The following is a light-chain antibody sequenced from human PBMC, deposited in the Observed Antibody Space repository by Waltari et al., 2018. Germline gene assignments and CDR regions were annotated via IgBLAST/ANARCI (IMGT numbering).Light chain of an antibody. CDR2: ENS. V-gene: IGLV1-51*02. J-gene: IGLJ7*01. Sequence: QSVLTQPPSVSAAPGQRVTISCSGGSSNIANNYVSLYRQFPGTAPKLLIYENSERPSGIPGRFSGSKSGTSATLDITGLQAGDEADYYCGTWDSSLSGAVFGGGTHLTVL. CDR1: SSNIANNY. CDR3: GTWDSSLSGAV.